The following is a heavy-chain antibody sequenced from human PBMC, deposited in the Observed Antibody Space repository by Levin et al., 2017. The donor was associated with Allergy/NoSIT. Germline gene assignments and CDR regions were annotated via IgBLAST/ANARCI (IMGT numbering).Heavy chain of an antibody. CDR2: IYRSGDT. CDR3: ATVEGLFSSGVSCSYSFHY. J-gene: IGHJ4*02. V-gene: IGHV4-4*02. CDR1: GGSISTDNW. D-gene: IGHD2-8*01. Sequence: PGGSLRLSCAVSGGSISTDNWWSWIRQPPGKGLEWIGEIYRSGDTNHNPSLRSRVTMSVDKSKNHFSLKLSSVTAADTAVYYCATVEGLFSSGVSCSYSFHYWGQGALVTVSS.